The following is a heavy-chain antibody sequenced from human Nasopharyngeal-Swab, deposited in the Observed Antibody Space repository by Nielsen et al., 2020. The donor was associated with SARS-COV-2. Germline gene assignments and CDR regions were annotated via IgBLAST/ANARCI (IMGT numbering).Heavy chain of an antibody. Sequence: GGSLRLSCAASGFTFSSYSMNWVRQAPGKGLEWVSSISSSSSYIYYADSVKGRFTISRDNAKNSLYLQMNSLRAEDTAVYYCARRDYDFWSGYYAGLSYFDYWGQGTLVTVSS. J-gene: IGHJ4*02. CDR3: ARRDYDFWSGYYAGLSYFDY. D-gene: IGHD3-3*01. CDR1: GFTFSSYS. CDR2: ISSSSSYI. V-gene: IGHV3-21*04.